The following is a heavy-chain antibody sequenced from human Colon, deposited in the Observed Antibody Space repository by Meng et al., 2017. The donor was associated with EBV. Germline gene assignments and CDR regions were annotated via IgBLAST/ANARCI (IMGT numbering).Heavy chain of an antibody. D-gene: IGHD3-10*01. CDR3: VRDTRRGGGWFDP. CDR2: IYHGVNI. Sequence: QVQLQESGSGLGRPYQTLSLTCAVSGDSITSGDYSWTWIRQPPGKGLEWIGYIYHGVNIYYTPSLRSRVTISVDKSRTQFSLKLTSVSAADTAVYYCVRDTRRGGGWFDPWGQGTLVTVSS. CDR1: GDSITSGDYS. V-gene: IGHV4-30-2*01. J-gene: IGHJ5*02.